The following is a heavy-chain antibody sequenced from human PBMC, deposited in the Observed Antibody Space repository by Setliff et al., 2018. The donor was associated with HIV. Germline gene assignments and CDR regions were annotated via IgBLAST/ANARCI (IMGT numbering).Heavy chain of an antibody. CDR1: GGSISSHY. V-gene: IGHV4-59*11. CDR3: ARGVTSPFATGI. D-gene: IGHD2-2*01. Sequence: PSETLSLTCTVSGGSISSHYWSWVRQSPGKGLEWIGSISYSGSTNHNPSLKNRVTISVDTSKNQFSLRLSSVTSADTAVYYRARGVTSPFATGIWGHGTLVTVSS. CDR2: ISYSGST. J-gene: IGHJ4*01.